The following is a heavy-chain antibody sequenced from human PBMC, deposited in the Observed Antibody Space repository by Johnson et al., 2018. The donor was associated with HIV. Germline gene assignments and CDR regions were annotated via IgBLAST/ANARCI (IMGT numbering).Heavy chain of an antibody. CDR2: IKSKTDGGTT. V-gene: IGHV3-15*01. Sequence: VQLVESGGGLVQPGGSLRLSCAASGFTFSSYWMSWVRQAPGKGLEWVGRIKSKTDGGTTDYAAPVKGRFTISRDDSKNTLYLQMNSLKTEDTAVYYCTTVSVSLGNAFDIWGQGTMVTVSS. CDR1: GFTFSSYW. CDR3: TTVSVSLGNAFDI. J-gene: IGHJ3*02.